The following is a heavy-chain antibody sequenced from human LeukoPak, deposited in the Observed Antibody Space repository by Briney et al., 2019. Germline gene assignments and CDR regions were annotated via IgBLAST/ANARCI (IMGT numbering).Heavy chain of an antibody. CDR3: ARVSGAPAFYYYGIDV. CDR2: MHHSGRT. J-gene: IGHJ6*02. CDR1: GASITSESYF. V-gene: IGHV4-31*03. Sequence: SETLSLTCNVSGASITSESYFWSWMRQHPGKVLEWIGYMHHSGRTYYNASLKSRVTISVDTSKSQFSLKVTSVTAADTAVYYCARVSGAPAFYYYGIDVWGQGTTVTVSS. D-gene: IGHD3-3*01.